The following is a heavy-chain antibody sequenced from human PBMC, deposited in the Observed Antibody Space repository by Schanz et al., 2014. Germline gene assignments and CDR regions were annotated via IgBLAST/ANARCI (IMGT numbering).Heavy chain of an antibody. CDR1: GYTFTSYG. V-gene: IGHV1-69*04. Sequence: QVQLVQSGAEVKKPGASVKVSCKASGYTFTSYGINWVRQAPGQGLEWMGRIISILGIPNYAQKFQGRVTFTADKSTSTAYMELSSLKSEDTAVYYCAGTYCSSTSCYTGYYYMDVWGKGTTVTVSS. CDR3: AGTYCSSTSCYTGYYYMDV. CDR2: IISILGIP. J-gene: IGHJ6*03. D-gene: IGHD2-2*02.